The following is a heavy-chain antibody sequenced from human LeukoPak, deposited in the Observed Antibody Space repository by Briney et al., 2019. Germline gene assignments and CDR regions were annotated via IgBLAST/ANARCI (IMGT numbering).Heavy chain of an antibody. CDR3: ARPGTRGYSYETPHLGFDY. CDR2: INPSGGST. CDR1: GYTFTSYY. J-gene: IGHJ4*02. V-gene: IGHV1-46*01. Sequence: ASVKVSCKASGYTFTSYYMHWVRQAPGQGLEWMGIINPSGGSTSYAQKFQGRVTMTRDTSTSTVYMELSSLGSEDTAVYYCARPGTRGYSYETPHLGFDYWGQGTLVTVSS. D-gene: IGHD5-18*01.